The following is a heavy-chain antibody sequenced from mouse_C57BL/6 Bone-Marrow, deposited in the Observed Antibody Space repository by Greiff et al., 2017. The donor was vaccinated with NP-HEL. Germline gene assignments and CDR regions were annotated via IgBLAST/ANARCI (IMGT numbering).Heavy chain of an antibody. V-gene: IGHV5-4*01. CDR3: ARGDYYGSSPFWYFDV. D-gene: IGHD1-1*01. J-gene: IGHJ1*03. Sequence: DVHLVESGGGLVKPGGSLKLSCAASGFTFSSYAMSWVRQTPEKRLEWVATISDGGSYTYYPDNVKGRFTISRDNAKNNLYLQMSHLKSEDTAMYYCARGDYYGSSPFWYFDVWGTGTTVTVSS. CDR2: ISDGGSYT. CDR1: GFTFSSYA.